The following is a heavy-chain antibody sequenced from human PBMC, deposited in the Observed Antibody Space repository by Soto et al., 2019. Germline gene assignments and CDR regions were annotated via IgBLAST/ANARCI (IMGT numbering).Heavy chain of an antibody. CDR1: GGSFSAYY. CDR2: INHSGST. CDR3: ARGQSSLLLDC. D-gene: IGHD2-8*02. V-gene: IGHV4-34*01. J-gene: IGHJ4*02. Sequence: QVQLQQWGAGLLKPSETLSLTCAVYGGSFSAYYWSWIRQPPGKGLEWIGEINHSGSTNYNPSLNSRVTISVDTSKNQISLKLSSVTAADTAVYYCARGQSSLLLDCWGQGILVTVSS.